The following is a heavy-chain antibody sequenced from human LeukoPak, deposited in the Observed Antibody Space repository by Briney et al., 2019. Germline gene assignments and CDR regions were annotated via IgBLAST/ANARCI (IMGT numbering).Heavy chain of an antibody. CDR2: ISYDGTNN. D-gene: IGHD6-19*01. Sequence: GGSLRLSCAASGFTFSNFGMHWVGQAPGKGLEGVAIISYDGTNNNYADCVKGRFTISTDNSKHTLYLQINSLRAEDTAVYYCAQERRETVLGTVYFQHWGQGTLVTVSS. J-gene: IGHJ1*01. V-gene: IGHV3-30*18. CDR3: AQERRETVLGTVYFQH. CDR1: GFTFSNFG.